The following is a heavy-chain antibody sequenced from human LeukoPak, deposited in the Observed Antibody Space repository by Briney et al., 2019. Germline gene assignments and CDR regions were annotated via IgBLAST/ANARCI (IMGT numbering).Heavy chain of an antibody. J-gene: IGHJ4*02. Sequence: ASVKVSCKASGYTVTGYYMHWVRQAPGQGLEWMGRINPNSGGTNYAQKFQARVTMTRDTSISTAYMELSSLRSDDTAVYYCARGGKDRLPTYYYDSSGFNYWGQGTLVTVSS. CDR3: ARGGKDRLPTYYYDSSGFNY. CDR2: INPNSGGT. D-gene: IGHD3-22*01. CDR1: GYTVTGYY. V-gene: IGHV1-2*06.